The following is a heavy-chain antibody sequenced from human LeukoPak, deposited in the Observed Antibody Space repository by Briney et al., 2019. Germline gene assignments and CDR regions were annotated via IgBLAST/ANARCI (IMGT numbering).Heavy chain of an antibody. CDR3: AKETGPSSYYYDSSGYPLDP. V-gene: IGHV3-23*01. D-gene: IGHD3-22*01. CDR2: ISGSRGST. Sequence: PGGSLRLSCAASGFTFSSYAMSWVRQAPGKGLEWVSAISGSRGSTYYADSVKGRFTISGDNSKNTLYLQMSSLRAEDTAVYYCAKETGPSSYYYDSSGYPLDPWGQGTLVTVSS. CDR1: GFTFSSYA. J-gene: IGHJ5*02.